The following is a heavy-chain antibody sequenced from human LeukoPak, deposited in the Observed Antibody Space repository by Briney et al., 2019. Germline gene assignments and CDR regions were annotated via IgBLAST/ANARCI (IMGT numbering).Heavy chain of an antibody. J-gene: IGHJ4*02. D-gene: IGHD5-12*01. CDR2: IYWDDNK. CDR1: GFSLSTSGVG. CDR3: VHKLSGHGGFDY. Sequence: SGPTLVXPTQTLTLTCTFSGFSLSTSGVGVGWIRQPPGKALEWLALIYWDDNKRYSPSLKSRLTITKDTSKNQVVLTMTNMDPVDTATYYCVHKLSGHGGFDYWGQGTLVTVSS. V-gene: IGHV2-5*02.